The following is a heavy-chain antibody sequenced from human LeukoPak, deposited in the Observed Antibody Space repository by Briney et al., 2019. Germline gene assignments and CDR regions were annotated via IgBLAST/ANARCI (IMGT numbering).Heavy chain of an antibody. Sequence: GRSLRLSCAASGFTFSSYGMHWVRQAPGKGLEWVAVISYDESNKYYADSVKGRFTISRDNSKNTLYLQMNSLRAEDTAVYYCAKFLYSKKYCSSTSCPYYGMDVWGQGTTVTVSS. CDR1: GFTFSSYG. J-gene: IGHJ6*02. D-gene: IGHD2-2*01. V-gene: IGHV3-30*18. CDR3: AKFLYSKKYCSSTSCPYYGMDV. CDR2: ISYDESNK.